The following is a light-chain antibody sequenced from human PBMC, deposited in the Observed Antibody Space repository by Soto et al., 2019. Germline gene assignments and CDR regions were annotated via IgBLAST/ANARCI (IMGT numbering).Light chain of an antibody. CDR3: QQTYGSPQT. CDR1: QSIADF. Sequence: DIQVPQSPTSLSASVVDRVTITCRTSQSIADFLNWYQQESGKAPKLLIHAASRLQTGVPSRFSGSGSGTEFTLTITGLRPEDFATYYCQQTYGSPQTFGQGTKVDIK. CDR2: AAS. V-gene: IGKV1-39*01. J-gene: IGKJ1*01.